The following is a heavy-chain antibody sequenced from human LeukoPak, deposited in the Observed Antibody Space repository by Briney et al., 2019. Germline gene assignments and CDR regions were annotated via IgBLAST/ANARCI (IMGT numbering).Heavy chain of an antibody. CDR2: INSDESRT. CDR1: GFTFSSYW. J-gene: IGHJ3*02. CDR3: ARGYSSGWFYAFDI. Sequence: PGGSLRLSCTASGFTFSSYWMHWVRQAPGMGLVCVSRINSDESRTNYADSVKGRFTISRDNAKNTLYLQLNSLRAEDTAVYYCARGYSSGWFYAFDIWGQGTMVTVSS. V-gene: IGHV3-74*01. D-gene: IGHD6-19*01.